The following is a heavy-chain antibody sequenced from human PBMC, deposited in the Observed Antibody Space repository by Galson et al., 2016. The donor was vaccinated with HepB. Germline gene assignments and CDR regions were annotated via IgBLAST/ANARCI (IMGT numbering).Heavy chain of an antibody. V-gene: IGHV3-11*01. CDR3: ARDRVVLAATGAFDI. J-gene: IGHJ3*02. D-gene: IGHD2-15*01. CDR1: KFTFSDYY. CDR2: ISSSGGTI. Sequence: SLRLSCAASKFTFSDYYMSWIRQAPGKGLEWVSYISSSGGTIYYADSVKGRFTISRDNAKNSLYLQMNSLRADDTAVYYCARDRVVLAATGAFDIWGRGTVVTVSS.